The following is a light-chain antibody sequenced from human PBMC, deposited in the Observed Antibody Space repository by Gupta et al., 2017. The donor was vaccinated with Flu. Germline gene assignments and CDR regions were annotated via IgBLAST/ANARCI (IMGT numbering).Light chain of an antibody. Sequence: EIVLTQSPGTLSLSPGNRATLSCRASQSVSNSYLAWYQQKLGQAPRLLIYGASSRATGIPDRFSGSGSGTDFTLTISRLEPEDFAVYYCQQYDTTPFTFGGGTKVEIK. J-gene: IGKJ4*01. CDR1: QSVSNSY. V-gene: IGKV3-20*01. CDR2: GAS. CDR3: QQYDTTPFT.